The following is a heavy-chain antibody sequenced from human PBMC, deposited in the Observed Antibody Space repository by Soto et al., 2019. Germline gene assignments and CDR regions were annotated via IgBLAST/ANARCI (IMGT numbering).Heavy chain of an antibody. Sequence: PGGSLRLYCAASGFTFSSYDMHCVRQATGKGLEWVSTIGTAGDTYYPGSVKGGFTISRENAKNSLYLQMNSLRAGDTAVYYCARGSGRDIFTGYSHYYYYGMEVRGQGTTVTLSS. CDR1: GFTFSSYD. CDR2: IGTAGDT. V-gene: IGHV3-13*01. J-gene: IGHJ6*02. CDR3: ARGSGRDIFTGYSHYYYYGMEV. D-gene: IGHD3-9*01.